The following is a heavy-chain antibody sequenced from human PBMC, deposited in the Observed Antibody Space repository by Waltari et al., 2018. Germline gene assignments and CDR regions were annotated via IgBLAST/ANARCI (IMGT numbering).Heavy chain of an antibody. D-gene: IGHD4-17*01. Sequence: QVQLVQSGAEVKKPGSSVKVSCKASGGTFSSYPISWVRQAPGQGLEWMGRIVPIFDTVNYAQKFHGRVTITADKSTTTAYMELSSLRSEDTAVYYCATSFGDYAQNFHHWGQGTLVTVSS. CDR3: ATSFGDYAQNFHH. CDR1: GGTFSSYP. J-gene: IGHJ4*02. V-gene: IGHV1-69*06. CDR2: IVPIFDTV.